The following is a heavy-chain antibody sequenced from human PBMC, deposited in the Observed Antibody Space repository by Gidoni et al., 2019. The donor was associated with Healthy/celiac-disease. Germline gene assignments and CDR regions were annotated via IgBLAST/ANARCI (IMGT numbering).Heavy chain of an antibody. D-gene: IGHD6-13*01. Sequence: QVQLQQWGAGLLKPSETLSLTCAVYGGSFSGYYWSWIRQPPGQGLEWIGEINHSGSTNYNPSLKSRVTISVDTSKNQFSLKLSSVTAADTAVYYCARGPRPPGIAAAGTLYYYYYMDVWGKGTTVTVSS. CDR1: GGSFSGYY. CDR2: INHSGST. CDR3: ARGPRPPGIAAAGTLYYYYYMDV. J-gene: IGHJ6*03. V-gene: IGHV4-34*01.